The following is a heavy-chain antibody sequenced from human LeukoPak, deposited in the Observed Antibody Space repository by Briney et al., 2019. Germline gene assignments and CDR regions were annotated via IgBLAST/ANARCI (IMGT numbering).Heavy chain of an antibody. J-gene: IGHJ6*03. V-gene: IGHV4-34*01. Sequence: SETLSLTCTVSGGSISSYYWSWIRQPPGKGLEWIGEINHSGSTNYNPSLKSRVTISVDRSKNQFSLKLSSVTAADTAVYYCARGGQGVRGVIRGYYMDVWGKGTTVTVSS. D-gene: IGHD3-10*01. CDR1: GGSISSYY. CDR3: ARGGQGVRGVIRGYYMDV. CDR2: INHSGST.